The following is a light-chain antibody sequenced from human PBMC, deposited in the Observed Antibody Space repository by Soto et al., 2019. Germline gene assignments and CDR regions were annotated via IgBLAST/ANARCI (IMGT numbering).Light chain of an antibody. CDR1: QSFSSN. CDR2: GAS. V-gene: IGKV3-11*01. Sequence: EIVMTQSPATLSVSPGERVTLSCRASQSFSSNLAWYQHKPGQAPRLLIYGASSRATGIPDRFSGSGSGTDFTLTISSLEPEDFAVYYCQQSSKWPLTFGGGTKVDIK. CDR3: QQSSKWPLT. J-gene: IGKJ4*01.